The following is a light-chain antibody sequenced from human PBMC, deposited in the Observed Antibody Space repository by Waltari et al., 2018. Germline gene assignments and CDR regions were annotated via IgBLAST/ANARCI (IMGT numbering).Light chain of an antibody. Sequence: DIQMTQPPSTLSASVGDRVTITCRASQSIGTSLAWYQQKPGKAPKLPIHRASNLENGVPSRFSGSGSGTEFTLTISSLQPDDFATYYCQKYDDYPITFGPGSRLEIK. CDR1: QSIGTS. V-gene: IGKV1-5*03. J-gene: IGKJ5*01. CDR2: RAS. CDR3: QKYDDYPIT.